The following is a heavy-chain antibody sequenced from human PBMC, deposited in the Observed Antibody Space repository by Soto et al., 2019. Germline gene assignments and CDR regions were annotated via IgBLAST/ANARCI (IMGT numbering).Heavy chain of an antibody. V-gene: IGHV1-24*01. D-gene: IGHD3-3*01. CDR2: FDPEERDK. CDR1: GYTFSDLS. J-gene: IGHJ5*02. Sequence: AAVKFSCKVSGYTFSDLSIHWVRQALGKGLEWMGGFDPEERDKVYAQRFQGRVTMTEDTSADTAFMELSSLRSDDAAIYYCAIFGEVVDWFEPWAQGTLVTVS. CDR3: AIFGEVVDWFEP.